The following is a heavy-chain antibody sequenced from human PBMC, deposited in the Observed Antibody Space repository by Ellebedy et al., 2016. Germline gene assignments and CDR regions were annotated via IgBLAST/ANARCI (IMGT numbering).Heavy chain of an antibody. CDR3: ARGLPKPMSAFDI. Sequence: SETLSLTCAVYGGSFSAYWWSWIRQPPGKGLEWIGEINHRGSSNYNPSLKSRVTISVDTSKNQFSLKLSSVTAADTAVYYCARGLPKPMSAFDIWGQGTMVTVSS. J-gene: IGHJ3*02. CDR1: GGSFSAYW. CDR2: INHRGSS. V-gene: IGHV4-34*01.